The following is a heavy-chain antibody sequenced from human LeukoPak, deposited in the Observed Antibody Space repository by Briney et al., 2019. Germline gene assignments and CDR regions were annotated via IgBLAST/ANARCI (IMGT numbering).Heavy chain of an antibody. D-gene: IGHD2-15*01. Sequence: SETLSLTCAVYGGSFSGYYWSWIRQPPGNGLEWIGEINHSGSTNYNPSLKSRVTISVDTSKNQFSLKLSSVTAADTAVYYCARVRCSGGSCREPRWYYYYMDVWGKGTTVTVSS. CDR1: GGSFSGYY. CDR3: ARVRCSGGSCREPRWYYYYMDV. J-gene: IGHJ6*03. CDR2: INHSGST. V-gene: IGHV4-34*01.